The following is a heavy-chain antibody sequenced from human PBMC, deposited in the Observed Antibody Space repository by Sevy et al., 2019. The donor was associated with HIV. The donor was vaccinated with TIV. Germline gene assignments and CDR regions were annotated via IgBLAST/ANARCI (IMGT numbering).Heavy chain of an antibody. CDR3: ARATYYYDTSGPYFFDF. CDR2: ISVSSGTV. V-gene: IGHV3-48*04. D-gene: IGHD3-22*01. Sequence: GGSLRLSCAVSGFTFGSYTMNWVRQAPGRGLEWLSYISVSSGTVYYADSVKGRFTISRDNGKNSIYLQMNSLRAEDTAVYYCARATYYYDTSGPYFFDFWGQGTLVTVSS. J-gene: IGHJ4*02. CDR1: GFTFGSYT.